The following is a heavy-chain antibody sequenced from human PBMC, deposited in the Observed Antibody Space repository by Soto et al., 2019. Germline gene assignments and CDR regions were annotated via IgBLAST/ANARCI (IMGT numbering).Heavy chain of an antibody. V-gene: IGHV4-59*01. J-gene: IGHJ3*02. D-gene: IGHD5-18*01. CDR2: IYYSGST. CDR1: GASISSYY. Sequence: SETLSLTCTVSGASISSYYWSWIRQPPGKGLEWIGYIYYSGSTNYNPSLKSRVTISVDTSKNQFSLKLSSVTAADTAVYYCARVDIAMVTSVLAFDIWGQGTMVTVSS. CDR3: ARVDIAMVTSVLAFDI.